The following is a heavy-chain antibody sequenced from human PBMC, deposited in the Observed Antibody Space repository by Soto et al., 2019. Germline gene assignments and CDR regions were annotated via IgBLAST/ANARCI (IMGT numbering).Heavy chain of an antibody. D-gene: IGHD1-7*01. J-gene: IGHJ5*02. CDR1: GFTFSSFA. Sequence: EVQLLESGGTLVQPGGSLRLSCAASGFTFSSFAMSWVRQAPGKGLEWVSGISGVGGNTYYADSVKGRFTISRDNSKNTLHLQMNSLRAEDTAVYYCAKDGWNFPPDTWGQGTLVTVSS. CDR2: ISGVGGNT. V-gene: IGHV3-23*01. CDR3: AKDGWNFPPDT.